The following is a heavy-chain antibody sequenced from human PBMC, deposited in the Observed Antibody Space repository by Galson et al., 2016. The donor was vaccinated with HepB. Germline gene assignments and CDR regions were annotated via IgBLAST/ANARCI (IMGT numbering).Heavy chain of an antibody. V-gene: IGHV3-23*01. Sequence: SLRLSCAASGFTFSIYGMSWVRQAPGKGLEWVSSISGSSDNTYYSDSVKGRFSISRDSAKSTLFLQMNSLRVEDTAVYFCAKRGGASQLQTDKFYYYFYMDVCGKGTTVTVSS. CDR2: ISGSSDNT. J-gene: IGHJ6*03. CDR3: AKRGGASQLQTDKFYYYFYMDV. CDR1: GFTFSIYG. D-gene: IGHD1-1*01.